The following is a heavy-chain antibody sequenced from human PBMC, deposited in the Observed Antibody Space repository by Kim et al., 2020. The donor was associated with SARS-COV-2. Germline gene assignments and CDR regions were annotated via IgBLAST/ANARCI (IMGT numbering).Heavy chain of an antibody. D-gene: IGHD3-22*01. Sequence: ASVKVSCKASGYTFTGYYMHWVRQAPGQGLEWMGWINPNSGGTNYAQKFQGRVTMTRDTSISTAYMELSRLRSDDTAVYYCARGRGYYYDSSGYYRGAYYFDYWGQGTLVTVSS. CDR1: GYTFTGYY. J-gene: IGHJ4*02. CDR2: INPNSGGT. V-gene: IGHV1-2*02. CDR3: ARGRGYYYDSSGYYRGAYYFDY.